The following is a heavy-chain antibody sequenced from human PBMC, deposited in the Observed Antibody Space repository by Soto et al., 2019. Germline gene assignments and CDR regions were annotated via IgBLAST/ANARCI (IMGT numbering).Heavy chain of an antibody. Sequence: WASVKVSCKASGGTFSSYAISWVRQAPGQGLEWMGGIIPIFGTANYAQKFQGRVTITADESTSTAYMELSSLRSEDTAVYYCARVMTTVTRYYYYYGMDVWGQGTTVTVSS. D-gene: IGHD4-17*01. CDR3: ARVMTTVTRYYYYYGMDV. J-gene: IGHJ6*02. CDR2: IIPIFGTA. CDR1: GGTFSSYA. V-gene: IGHV1-69*13.